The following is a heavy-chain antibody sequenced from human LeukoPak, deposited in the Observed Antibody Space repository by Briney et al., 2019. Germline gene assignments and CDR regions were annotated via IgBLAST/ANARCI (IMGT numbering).Heavy chain of an antibody. J-gene: IGHJ4*02. Sequence: PSETLSLTCTVSGGSISGSYWSWIRQPPGKGLEWIGYIYYSGSANYNPALKGRGTISIDPSNNHFSLKVSSVPAAHTAVYYCARHGGSHSFDSWGQGTLVTVSS. CDR3: ARHGGSHSFDS. CDR2: IYYSGSA. CDR1: GGSISGSY. V-gene: IGHV4-59*08. D-gene: IGHD1-26*01.